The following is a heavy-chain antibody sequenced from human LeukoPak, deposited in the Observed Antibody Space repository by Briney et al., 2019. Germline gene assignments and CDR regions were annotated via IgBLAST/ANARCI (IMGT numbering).Heavy chain of an antibody. D-gene: IGHD6-13*01. Sequence: PGRSLRLSCAASGFTLSDYGMHWVRQAPGKGLEWVAMISFGGAETYYGDSVKGRFSISRDSSKNTVYLQMNSLRAEDTAVYFSAKDWYSSRWCNWFDPWGQGTLVTVSS. CDR2: ISFGGAET. CDR1: GFTLSDYG. J-gene: IGHJ5*02. CDR3: AKDWYSSRWCNWFDP. V-gene: IGHV3-30*18.